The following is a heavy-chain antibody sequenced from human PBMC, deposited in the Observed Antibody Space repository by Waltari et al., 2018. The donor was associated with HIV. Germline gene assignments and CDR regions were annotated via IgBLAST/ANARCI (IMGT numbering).Heavy chain of an antibody. CDR2: INTNTGNP. CDR3: ARDSGKTRLFDY. J-gene: IGHJ4*02. D-gene: IGHD6-25*01. Sequence: QVQLVQSGSELKEPGASVKIFCKASGYTFTSSSMNWVRQAPGQGLGLSGGINTNTGNPTYAQVFTGRFVFSLESSVTMAYLEIRSLRADDTAVYYCARDSGKTRLFDYWGQGTLVTVSS. CDR1: GYTFTSSS. V-gene: IGHV7-4-1*04.